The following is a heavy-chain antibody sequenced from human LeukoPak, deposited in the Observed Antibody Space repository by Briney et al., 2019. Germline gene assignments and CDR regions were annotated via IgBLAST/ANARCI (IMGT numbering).Heavy chain of an antibody. J-gene: IGHJ4*02. CDR1: GGTFSSYA. CDR3: ARDLPCGGDCYHFDY. V-gene: IGHV1-69*13. CDR2: IIPIFGTA. Sequence: SVKVSCKASGGTFSSYAISWVRQAPGQGLEWMGGIIPIFGTANYAQKFQGRVTITADESTSTAYMELSSLRSEDTAVYYCARDLPCGGDCYHFDYWGQGTLVTVSS. D-gene: IGHD2-21*02.